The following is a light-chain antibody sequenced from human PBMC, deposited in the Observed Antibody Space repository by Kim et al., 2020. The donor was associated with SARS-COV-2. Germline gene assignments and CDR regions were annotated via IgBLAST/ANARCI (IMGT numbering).Light chain of an antibody. CDR3: QQSYSTPRT. Sequence: ASRGDRVTITCRASQSSSSYLNWDQQKPGKAPKLLIYAASSLQSGGPSRFSGSGSGTDFTLTISSLQPEDFATYYCQQSYSTPRTFGGGTKVDIK. CDR2: AAS. V-gene: IGKV1-39*01. J-gene: IGKJ4*01. CDR1: QSSSSY.